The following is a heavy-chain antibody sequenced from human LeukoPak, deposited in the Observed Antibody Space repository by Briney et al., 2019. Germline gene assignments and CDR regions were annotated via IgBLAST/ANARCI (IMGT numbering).Heavy chain of an antibody. CDR2: ISAYNGNT. CDR3: GRGGGYSSGWYRVAGIDY. V-gene: IGHV1-18*01. Sequence: GASVKVSCKASGYTFTSYGISWVRQAPGQGLEWMGWISAYNGNTNYAQKLQGRVTMTTDTSTSTAYMELRSLRSDDTAVYYWGRGGGYSSGWYRVAGIDYWGQGTLVTVSS. D-gene: IGHD6-19*01. CDR1: GYTFTSYG. J-gene: IGHJ4*02.